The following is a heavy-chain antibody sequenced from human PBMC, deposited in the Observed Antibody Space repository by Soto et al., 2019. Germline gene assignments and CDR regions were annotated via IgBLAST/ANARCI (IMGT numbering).Heavy chain of an antibody. CDR3: ARGGAWTPEGLGY. CDR1: GFTFSSFA. V-gene: IGHV3-30-3*01. CDR2: ISSDVVNY. J-gene: IGHJ4*02. Sequence: QVQLVESGGGVVQPGRSLRLSCAASGFTFSSFAMHWVRQAPGKGLEWLAVISSDVVNYYYAESVKGRFTISRDNSKNTLYLEMNSLRNEETAVYYCARGGAWTPEGLGYWGQGTLVTVSS. D-gene: IGHD3-16*01.